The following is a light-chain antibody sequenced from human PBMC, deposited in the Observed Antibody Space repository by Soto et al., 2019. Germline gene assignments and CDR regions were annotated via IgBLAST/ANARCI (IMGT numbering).Light chain of an antibody. CDR1: QSVSSSY. CDR2: GAS. CDR3: QQYGNSPPNT. Sequence: EIVLTQSPGTLSLSPGERDTLSCRDSQSVSSSYLAWYQQKPGQAPRVLIYGASSRATGIPDRFSGSGSGTEFTLTFSRLEPEDFAVYFCQQYGNSPPNTFGQGTKVDIK. J-gene: IGKJ2*01. V-gene: IGKV3-20*01.